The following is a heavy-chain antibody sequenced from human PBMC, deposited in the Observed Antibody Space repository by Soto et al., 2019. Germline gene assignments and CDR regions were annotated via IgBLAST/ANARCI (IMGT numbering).Heavy chain of an antibody. D-gene: IGHD2-2*02. CDR2: ISGSGGST. Sequence: PGGSLRLSCAASGFTFSSYAMSWVRQAPGKGLEWVSAISGSGGSTYYADSVKGRFTISRDNSKNTLYLQMNSLRAEDTAVYYCAKAGRDIVVVPAAIRPSDVWGKGTTVTVSS. V-gene: IGHV3-23*01. CDR3: AKAGRDIVVVPAAIRPSDV. J-gene: IGHJ6*04. CDR1: GFTFSSYA.